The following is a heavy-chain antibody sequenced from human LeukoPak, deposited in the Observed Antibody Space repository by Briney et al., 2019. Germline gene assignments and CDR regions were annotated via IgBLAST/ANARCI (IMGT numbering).Heavy chain of an antibody. CDR2: IKQDASVK. CDR3: ARVAVAATGALDI. D-gene: IGHD6-19*01. V-gene: IGHV3-7*04. CDR1: QFTLSTYW. Sequence: GGSLRLSCAASQFTLSTYWMTWVRQAPGKGLEWVANIKQDASVKNYAVSVEGRFTISSDYASNSLNLQMDSLRAEDTAVYYCARVAVAATGALDIWGQGTMVTVSS. J-gene: IGHJ3*02.